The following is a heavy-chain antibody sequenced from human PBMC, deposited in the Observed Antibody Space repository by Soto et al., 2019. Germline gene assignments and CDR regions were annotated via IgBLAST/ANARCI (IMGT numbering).Heavy chain of an antibody. V-gene: IGHV3-23*04. J-gene: IGHJ6*02. Sequence: EVQLVESGGGFVQPGGSLRLSCAASRFTFSSYTMNWVHTAPGKGLEWMSTLGGSAGGTYYADSGKGRLTISRDKSKSTLFLQLASLRAEDPPVYYLGKGGGATLLNGTDVWGQGTTVTVAS. CDR3: GKGGGATLLNGTDV. D-gene: IGHD3-16*01. CDR2: LGGSAGGT. CDR1: RFTFSSYT.